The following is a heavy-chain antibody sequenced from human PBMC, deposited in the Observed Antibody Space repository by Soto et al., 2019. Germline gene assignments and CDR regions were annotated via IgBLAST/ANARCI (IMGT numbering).Heavy chain of an antibody. CDR3: AQFWGTVTAAVDDY. CDR2: ISYDGNIK. Sequence: QVQLVESGGGVVQPGRSLRLSCAASGFTFSNFGMHWVRQAPGKGLEWVASISYDGNIKYSGDSVKGRFTISRDNSKNTLYLQRNSLRSEHTAVYYCAQFWGTVTAAVDDYWGQGTLVTVSS. D-gene: IGHD6-13*01. CDR1: GFTFSNFG. V-gene: IGHV3-30*18. J-gene: IGHJ4*02.